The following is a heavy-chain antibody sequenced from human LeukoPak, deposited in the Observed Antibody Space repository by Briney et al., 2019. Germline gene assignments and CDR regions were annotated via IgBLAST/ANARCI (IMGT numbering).Heavy chain of an antibody. J-gene: IGHJ3*02. CDR2: IYYSGST. V-gene: IGHV4-59*01. Sequence: SETLSLTCTVSGGSISSYYWSWIRQPPGKGLEWIGYIYYSGSTNYNPSLKSRVTISVDTSKNQFSLKLSSVTAADTAVYYCASSVTMDAFDIWGQGTTVTVSS. D-gene: IGHD4-17*01. CDR1: GGSISSYY. CDR3: ASSVTMDAFDI.